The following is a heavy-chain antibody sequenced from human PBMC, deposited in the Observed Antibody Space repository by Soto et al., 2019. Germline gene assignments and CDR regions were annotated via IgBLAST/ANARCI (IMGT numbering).Heavy chain of an antibody. Sequence: PSETMLLTCTVSGGSLSSSSYYRGWIRQPPGKGLERLGRIYYSGSPYYNPTLKSRVTISVDTSKNQSSLKLSSVTAADTAVYYFATHVSWCGELLLLDVWRKGTTVTVSS. CDR3: ATHVSWCGELLLLDV. J-gene: IGHJ6*04. D-gene: IGHD3-10*01. V-gene: IGHV4-39*01. CDR2: IYYSGSP. CDR1: GGSLSSSSYY.